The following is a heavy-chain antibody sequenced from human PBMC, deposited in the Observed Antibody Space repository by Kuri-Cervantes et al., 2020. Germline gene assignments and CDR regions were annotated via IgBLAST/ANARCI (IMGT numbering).Heavy chain of an antibody. D-gene: IGHD4-17*01. CDR3: AKANGGVTTLDY. Sequence: SVKGRFTISGGISKSTLYLQMNSLRAEDTAVYYCAKANGGVTTLDYWGQGTLVTVSS. J-gene: IGHJ4*02. V-gene: IGHV3-23*01.